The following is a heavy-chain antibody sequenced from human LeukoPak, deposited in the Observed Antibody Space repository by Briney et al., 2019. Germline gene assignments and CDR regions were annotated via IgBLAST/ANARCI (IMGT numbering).Heavy chain of an antibody. CDR1: GFTFSSYA. Sequence: GGSLRLSCAASGFTFSSYAMSWVRQAPGEGLGWVSAISGSGGSTYYADSVKGRFTISRDNSKNTLCLQMNSLRAEDTAVYYCAKYYYDSSGYYYLRKNWYFHLWGRGTLVTVSS. V-gene: IGHV3-23*01. D-gene: IGHD3-22*01. CDR3: AKYYYDSSGYYYLRKNWYFHL. J-gene: IGHJ2*01. CDR2: ISGSGGST.